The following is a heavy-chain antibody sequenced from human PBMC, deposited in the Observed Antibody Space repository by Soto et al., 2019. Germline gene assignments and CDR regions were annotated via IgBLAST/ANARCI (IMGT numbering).Heavy chain of an antibody. CDR1: GFTFSSYA. Sequence: EVQLLESGGGLVQPGGSLRLSCAASGFTFSSYAMSWVRQAPGKGLEWVSTTSRSGGSTYYADSVKGRFTISRDNSKNTFYLQMNSLRAEDMAVYYFAKDGGYGSGSYYSDDWGQGTLVTVSS. J-gene: IGHJ4*02. D-gene: IGHD3-10*01. CDR2: TSRSGGST. V-gene: IGHV3-23*01. CDR3: AKDGGYGSGSYYSDD.